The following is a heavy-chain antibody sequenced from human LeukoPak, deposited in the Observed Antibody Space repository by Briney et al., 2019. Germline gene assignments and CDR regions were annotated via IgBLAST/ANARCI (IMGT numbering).Heavy chain of an antibody. J-gene: IGHJ3*02. CDR2: ISSNGGST. CDR1: GFTFSSYA. CDR3: ARDGAAARLDAFDI. D-gene: IGHD6-13*01. V-gene: IGHV3-64*01. Sequence: GGSLRLSCAASGFTFSSYAMHWVRQAPGKGLEYVSAISSNGGSTYYANSVKGRFTISRDNSKNTLYLQMGSLRAEDTAVYYCARDGAAARLDAFDIWGQGTMVTVSS.